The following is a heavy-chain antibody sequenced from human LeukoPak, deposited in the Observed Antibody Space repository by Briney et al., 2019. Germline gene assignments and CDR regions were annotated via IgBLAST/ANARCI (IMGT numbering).Heavy chain of an antibody. V-gene: IGHV3-21*01. CDR2: ISSSSSYI. J-gene: IGHJ4*02. CDR3: NVRWGPNSDY. Sequence: GGSLRLSCAASGFTFSSYSMNWVRQAPGKGLEWVSSISSSSSYIYYADSVKGRFTISRDNAKNTLFLHMNSLRAEDTAVYYCNVRWGPNSDYWGQGTLVTVSS. D-gene: IGHD7-27*01. CDR1: GFTFSSYS.